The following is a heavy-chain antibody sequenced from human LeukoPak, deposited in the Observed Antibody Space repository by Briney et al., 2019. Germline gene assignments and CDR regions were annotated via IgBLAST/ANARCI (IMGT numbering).Heavy chain of an antibody. CDR3: ARGVVVAATPKWFDP. J-gene: IGHJ5*02. D-gene: IGHD2-15*01. V-gene: IGHV1-69*05. CDR1: GGTFSSYA. Sequence: SVKVSCKASGGTFSSYAISWVRQAPGQGLEWMGGIIPIFGTANYAQKFQGRVTITTDESTSTAYMELSSLRSEDTAVYYCARGVVVAATPKWFDPWGQGTLVTVSS. CDR2: IIPIFGTA.